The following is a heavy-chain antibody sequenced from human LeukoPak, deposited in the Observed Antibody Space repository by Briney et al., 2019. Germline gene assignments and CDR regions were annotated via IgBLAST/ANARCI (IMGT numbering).Heavy chain of an antibody. CDR1: GFTFSSYT. V-gene: IGHV3-21*01. CDR3: ARGRTMVRGVLTDY. D-gene: IGHD3-10*01. J-gene: IGHJ4*02. Sequence: PGGSLRLSCVASGFTFSSYTMNWVRQAPGKGLEWVSSITRSSNYIYYADSVKGRFTISRDNAKNSLYLQMNSLRAEDTAVYYCARGRTMVRGVLTDYWGQGTLVTVSS. CDR2: ITRSSNYI.